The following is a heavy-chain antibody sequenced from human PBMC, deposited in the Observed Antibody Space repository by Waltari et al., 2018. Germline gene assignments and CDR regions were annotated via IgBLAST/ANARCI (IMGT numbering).Heavy chain of an antibody. V-gene: IGHV3-9*01. CDR1: GYPFDDYA. D-gene: IGHD3-10*01. CDR2: ISWNSGSI. J-gene: IGHJ4*02. CDR3: AKDLARTEYYFDY. Sequence: EVQLVESGGGLVQPGRSLRLSCAASGYPFDDYAMPWVRQAPGKGLEWVSGISWNSGSIGYADSVKGRFTISRDNAKNSLYLQMNSLRAEDTALYYCAKDLARTEYYFDYWGQGTLVTVSS.